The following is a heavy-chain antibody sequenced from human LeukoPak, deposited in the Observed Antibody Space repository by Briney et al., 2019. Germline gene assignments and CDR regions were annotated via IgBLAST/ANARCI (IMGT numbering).Heavy chain of an antibody. V-gene: IGHV3-23*01. CDR1: GFSFTSSA. D-gene: IGHD3-9*01. J-gene: IGHJ4*02. CDR2: IGDDGATT. Sequence: GGSLRLSCAASGFSFTSSAMGWVRQAPGKGLEWVSVIGDDGATTHYADSVRGRFTISRDNSKNTLSLQMNSLRAEDTAIYYCAKDYDLLTGALDYWGQGTLVTVSS. CDR3: AKDYDLLTGALDY.